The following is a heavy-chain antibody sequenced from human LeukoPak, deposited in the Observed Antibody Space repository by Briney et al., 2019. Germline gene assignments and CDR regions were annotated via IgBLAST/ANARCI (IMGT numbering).Heavy chain of an antibody. J-gene: IGHJ4*02. CDR1: GFTFSSYA. V-gene: IGHV3-23*01. Sequence: PGGSLRLSCAASGFTFSSYAMSWVRQAPGKGLEWVSVISGGGTSTYYADSVKGRFTISKDNSRNTLYLQVSSLRAEDTAVYYCAKTFIAVANPIDYWGQGTLVTVSS. CDR3: AKTFIAVANPIDY. CDR2: ISGGGTST. D-gene: IGHD6-19*01.